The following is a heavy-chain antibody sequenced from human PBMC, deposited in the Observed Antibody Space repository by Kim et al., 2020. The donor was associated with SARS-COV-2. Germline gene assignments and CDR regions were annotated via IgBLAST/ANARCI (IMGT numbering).Heavy chain of an antibody. Sequence: SETLSLTCAVYGGSFSGYYWSWIRQPPGKGLEWIGEINHSGSTNYNPSLKSRVTISVDTSKNQFSLKLSSVTAADTAVYYCAGGTGPRNFDYWGPGTLAT. CDR3: AGGTGPRNFDY. V-gene: IGHV4-34*01. CDR1: GGSFSGYY. CDR2: INHSGST. J-gene: IGHJ4*02. D-gene: IGHD3-10*01.